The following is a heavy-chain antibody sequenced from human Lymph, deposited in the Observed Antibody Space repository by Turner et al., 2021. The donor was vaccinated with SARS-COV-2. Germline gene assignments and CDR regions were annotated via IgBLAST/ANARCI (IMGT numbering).Heavy chain of an antibody. Sequence: QVQLVQSGAEVKKPGASVKVSCKASGYTFTSYYMHWVRQAPGQGLEWMGIINPSGESTSYAQKFQGRVTMTRDTSTSTVYMELSSLRSEDTAVYYSARVGPGGFDYWGQGTPVTVSS. D-gene: IGHD2-15*01. CDR3: ARVGPGGFDY. J-gene: IGHJ4*02. CDR2: INPSGEST. CDR1: GYTFTSYY. V-gene: IGHV1-46*01.